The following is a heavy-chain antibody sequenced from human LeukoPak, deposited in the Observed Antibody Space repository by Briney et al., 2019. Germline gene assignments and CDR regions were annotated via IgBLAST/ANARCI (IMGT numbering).Heavy chain of an antibody. Sequence: SETLSLTCTVSGGSVSSGSYYWSWIRQPPGKGLGWIGYIYYSGSTNYNPSLKSRVTISVDTSKNQFSLKLSSVTAADTAVYYCARDSGSYFDAFDIWGQGTMVTVSS. V-gene: IGHV4-61*01. D-gene: IGHD1-26*01. CDR3: ARDSGSYFDAFDI. J-gene: IGHJ3*02. CDR1: GGSVSSGSYY. CDR2: IYYSGST.